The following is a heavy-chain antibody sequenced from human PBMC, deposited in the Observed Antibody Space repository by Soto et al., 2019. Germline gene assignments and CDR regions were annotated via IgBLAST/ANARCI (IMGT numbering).Heavy chain of an antibody. J-gene: IGHJ6*02. CDR1: GGTFSSYA. Sequence: SVKVSCKASGGTFSSYAISWLRQAPGQGLEWMGGIIPIFGTANYAQKFQGRVTITADESTSTAYMELSSLRSEDTAVYYCAREGTYYDFWIGPRPSPSGEGYGRDVWGQGTTVTVSS. CDR3: AREGTYYDFWIGPRPSPSGEGYGRDV. V-gene: IGHV1-69*13. CDR2: IIPIFGTA. D-gene: IGHD3-3*01.